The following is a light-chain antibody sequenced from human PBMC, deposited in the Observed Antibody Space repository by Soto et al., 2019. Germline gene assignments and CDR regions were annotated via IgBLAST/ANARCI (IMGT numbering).Light chain of an antibody. CDR3: QKYFGVPWT. CDR2: AAS. Sequence: DFQMTQSPSSLSASVGDRVTITCRASEGITTCVDWNQQKSGEVPKLLIFAASFLPSGVPARFSGRGSGTDFTLTISSLQPEDVATYYCQKYFGVPWTIGQGTKVEI. V-gene: IGKV1-27*01. CDR1: EGITTC. J-gene: IGKJ1*01.